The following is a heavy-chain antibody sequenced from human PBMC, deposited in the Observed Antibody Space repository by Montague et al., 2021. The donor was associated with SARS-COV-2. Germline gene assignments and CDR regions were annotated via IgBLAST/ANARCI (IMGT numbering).Heavy chain of an antibody. J-gene: IGHJ4*02. V-gene: IGHV3-48*03. CDR2: ISGGGTRT. CDR3: VRVVREQLRRSPDF. D-gene: IGHD1/OR15-1a*01. Sequence: SLRLSCAASGFTFSSYGMNWVRQAPGRGLEWVSYISGGGTRTLYADSVKGRFTISRDNGRNALSLHMKSMRAGDTAVYYCVRVVREQLRRSPDFWGQGTLVSVSS. CDR1: GFTFSSYG.